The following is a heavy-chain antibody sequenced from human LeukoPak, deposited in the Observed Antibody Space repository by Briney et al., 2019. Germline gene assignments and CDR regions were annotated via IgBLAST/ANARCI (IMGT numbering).Heavy chain of an antibody. CDR1: GFTFSSYA. J-gene: IGHJ5*02. D-gene: IGHD4-23*01. CDR3: AKGDDYGANTRLPKFNWFDP. V-gene: IGHV3-30*02. Sequence: PGGSLRLSCAASGFTFSSYAMHWVHQAPGKGLEGVAFIRHVGNNKNYADSAKGRFTISRDNSKDTLYLQMNSLRAEDAAVYYCAKGDDYGANTRLPKFNWFDPGGQGSLVTVSS. CDR2: IRHVGNNK.